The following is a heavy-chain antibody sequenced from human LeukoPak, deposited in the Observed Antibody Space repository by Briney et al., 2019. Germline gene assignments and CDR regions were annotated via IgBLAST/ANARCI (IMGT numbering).Heavy chain of an antibody. J-gene: IGHJ4*02. Sequence: GGSLRLSCAASGFTFSSYAMSWVRQAPGKGLEWVSAISGSGGSTYYADSVKGRFTISRDNSKDTLYLQMNSLRAEDTAVYYCAKVITSIAVAGTGDYWGQGTLVTVSS. CDR2: ISGSGGST. CDR1: GFTFSSYA. V-gene: IGHV3-23*01. D-gene: IGHD6-19*01. CDR3: AKVITSIAVAGTGDY.